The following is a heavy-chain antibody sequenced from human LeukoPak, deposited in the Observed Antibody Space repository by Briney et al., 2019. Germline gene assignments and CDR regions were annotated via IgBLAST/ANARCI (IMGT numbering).Heavy chain of an antibody. CDR3: AKEVTYGGAAFDV. V-gene: IGHV3-9*01. Sequence: GGSLRLSCVASGFTFDDYAMHWVRQAPGKGLEWVSRISWNSGDIAYAESVKGRFTISRDDAKSSLYLQMNSLRVEDTAVYYCAKEVTYGGAAFDVWGQGTTVTVSS. CDR2: ISWNSGDI. CDR1: GFTFDDYA. D-gene: IGHD3-10*01. J-gene: IGHJ3*01.